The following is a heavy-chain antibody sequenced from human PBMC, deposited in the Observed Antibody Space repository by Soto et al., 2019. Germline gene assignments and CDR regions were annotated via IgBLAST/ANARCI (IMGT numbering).Heavy chain of an antibody. Sequence: ASVKVSCKASGYTFTSYGISWVRQAPGQGLALMGWISAYNGNINYAQKLQGRVTMTTDTSTSTAYMELRSLRSDDTAVFYCGRESYVCISPSSPKSLDSWGQGTLATASS. V-gene: IGHV1-18*01. CDR3: GRESYVCISPSSPKSLDS. D-gene: IGHD2-2*01. J-gene: IGHJ4*02. CDR1: GYTFTSYG. CDR2: ISAYNGNI.